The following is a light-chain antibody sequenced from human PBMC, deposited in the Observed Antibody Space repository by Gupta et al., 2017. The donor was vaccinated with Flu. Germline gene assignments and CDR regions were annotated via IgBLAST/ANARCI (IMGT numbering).Light chain of an antibody. CDR3: QQYGIPPQT. V-gene: IGKV3-20*01. J-gene: IGKJ1*01. CDR2: AAS. CDR1: QNILSNY. Sequence: IVLSQSPGTLSLSPGERATLFCRASQNILSNYLGWYQQKPGQSPRLLIYAASSRAPCIADRFSGSWSGADYTLTIDGLEPEDFAVYYCQQYGIPPQTFGQGTKVEIK.